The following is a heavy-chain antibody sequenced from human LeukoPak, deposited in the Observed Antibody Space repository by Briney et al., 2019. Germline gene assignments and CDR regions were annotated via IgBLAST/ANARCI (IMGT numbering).Heavy chain of an antibody. D-gene: IGHD4-17*01. J-gene: IGHJ6*02. CDR2: IKLDGSEK. CDR3: AKYGSYAGYYYGMDV. CDR1: GFTFSSYW. V-gene: IGHV3-7*03. Sequence: PGGSLRLSCAASGFTFSSYWMSWVRQAPGKGLEWVANIKLDGSEKYYVDSVKGRFTISRDNSKNTLYLQMNSLRAEDTAVYYCAKYGSYAGYYYGMDVWGQGTTVTVSS.